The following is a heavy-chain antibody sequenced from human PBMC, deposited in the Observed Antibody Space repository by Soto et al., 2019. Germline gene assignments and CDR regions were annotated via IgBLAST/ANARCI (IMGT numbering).Heavy chain of an antibody. J-gene: IGHJ3*01. CDR1: GGSISSGTSY. CDR2: IYYSGNT. Sequence: QVQLQESGLGLVKPSQTLSLTCTVSGGSISSGTSYWTWIRQAPGTGLELIGYIYYSGNTFYNPSLKSRVTISIDTSKNQFSLKLSSVTAADTAVYYCARSMVRGAIGAFDAWGQGTVVTVSS. CDR3: ARSMVRGAIGAFDA. V-gene: IGHV4-30-4*01. D-gene: IGHD3-10*01.